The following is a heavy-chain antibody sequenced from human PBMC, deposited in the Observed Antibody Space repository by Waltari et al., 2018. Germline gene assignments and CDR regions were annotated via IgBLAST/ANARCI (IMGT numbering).Heavy chain of an antibody. Sequence: QISLKESGPALVRPRQTLTLTCSVSGFSLNTSGVAVGWVRQPPGKGLEWLALIYWDDDTRYRASLRPRLALTKDTSRNQVVLRMTGMFPVDTATYFCTYSSSIEVSGRGLHWGQGAPVIVSS. D-gene: IGHD6-19*01. CDR2: IYWDDDT. CDR3: TYSSSIEVSGRGLH. V-gene: IGHV2-5*02. J-gene: IGHJ4*02. CDR1: GFSLNTSGVA.